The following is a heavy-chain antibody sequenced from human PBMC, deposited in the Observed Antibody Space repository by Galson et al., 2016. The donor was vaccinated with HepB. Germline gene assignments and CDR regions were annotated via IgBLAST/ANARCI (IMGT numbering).Heavy chain of an antibody. CDR2: ISYDGSNK. CDR1: GFTFGTYG. CDR3: ARNGRDTAIDY. J-gene: IGHJ4*02. Sequence: SLRLSCAASGFTFGTYGMHWVRQAPGKGLEWVAVISYDGSNKYYEDSVKGRFTISRDSSKNTLYLQMNSLRTEDTAMYYCARNGRDTAIDYWGQGTLVTVSS. V-gene: IGHV3-30*03. D-gene: IGHD5-18*01.